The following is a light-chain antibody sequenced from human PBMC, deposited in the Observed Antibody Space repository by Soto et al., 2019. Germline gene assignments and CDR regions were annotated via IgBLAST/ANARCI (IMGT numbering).Light chain of an antibody. CDR1: SSNIGNHY. Sequence: QSVLTQPPSVSAAPGQKVTISCSGTSSNIGNHYVSWYQQLPGTAPKLLIYDNDKRPSGIPDRFSGSKSGTSATLGIAGLQTGDEAVYYCGTWDSSLSAGGVFGGGTKLTV. CDR2: DND. J-gene: IGLJ2*01. CDR3: GTWDSSLSAGGV. V-gene: IGLV1-51*01.